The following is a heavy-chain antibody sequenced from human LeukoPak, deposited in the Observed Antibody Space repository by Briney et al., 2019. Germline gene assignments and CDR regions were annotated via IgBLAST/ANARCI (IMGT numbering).Heavy chain of an antibody. J-gene: IGHJ4*02. CDR2: IDPSDSYT. CDR3: YRGYYDDSSEDY. CDR1: GYIFTCDW. Sequence: GESLRISCEGSGYIFTCDWTCCVRQMPGKGLEWMGRIDPSDSYTNYSPSFQGHVTISADKSISTAYLQWSSLKASDTAMYYCYRGYYDDSSEDYWGQGTLVTVSS. V-gene: IGHV5-10-1*01. D-gene: IGHD3-22*01.